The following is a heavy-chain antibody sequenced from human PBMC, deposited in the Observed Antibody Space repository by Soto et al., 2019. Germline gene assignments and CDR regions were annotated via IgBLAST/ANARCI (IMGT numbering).Heavy chain of an antibody. D-gene: IGHD3-3*01. J-gene: IGHJ4*02. CDR3: ARVFHYFWSGPEYFDY. Sequence: HPGGSLRLSCAASGFTVSSNYMSWVRQAPGEGLEWVSSTHRGGSTHYADSVKGRFTISRDNSRNTLYLQMNNLRADDTAVYYCARVFHYFWSGPEYFDYWGQGTLVTVSS. CDR2: THRGGST. CDR1: GFTVSSNY. V-gene: IGHV3-53*01.